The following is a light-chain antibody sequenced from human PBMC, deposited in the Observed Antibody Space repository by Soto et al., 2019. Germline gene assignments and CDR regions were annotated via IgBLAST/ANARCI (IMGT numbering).Light chain of an antibody. CDR3: QQYNNWPPYT. CDR2: GAP. V-gene: IGKV3-15*01. Sequence: EMVLTQSPATLSVSPGERVTLSCRASQSVSSNLAWYQQRPGQAPRLLIYGAPTMATSIPARFSSSGSGTEFTLTISSLQSEDFAVYWCQQYNNWPPYTFGQGTKVYIK. J-gene: IGKJ2*01. CDR1: QSVSSN.